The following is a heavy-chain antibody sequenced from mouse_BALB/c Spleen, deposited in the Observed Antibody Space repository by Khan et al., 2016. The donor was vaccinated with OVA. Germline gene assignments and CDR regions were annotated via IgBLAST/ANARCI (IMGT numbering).Heavy chain of an antibody. V-gene: IGHV5-6*01. J-gene: IGHJ3*01. D-gene: IGHD4-1*01. Sequence: VQLVESGEDLVKPGGSLKLSCAASGFTFSSYSMSWVRQTPDKRLEWVASISSGGDYTYYPDIVKGRFTISRDNAKNTLYLQMSSLKSEDTAMYYCASHLTGSFAYWGQGTLVTVSA. CDR2: ISSGGDYT. CDR3: ASHLTGSFAY. CDR1: GFTFSSYS.